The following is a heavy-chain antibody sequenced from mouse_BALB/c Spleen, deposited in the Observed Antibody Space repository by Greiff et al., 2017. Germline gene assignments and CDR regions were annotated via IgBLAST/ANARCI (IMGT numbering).Heavy chain of an antibody. CDR2: IWAGGST. CDR1: GFSLTSYG. J-gene: IGHJ4*01. CDR3: ARDLGITTGYYAMDY. V-gene: IGHV2-9*02. D-gene: IGHD2-4*01. Sequence: QVQLKESGPGLVAPSQSLSITCTVSGFSLTSYGVHWVRQPPGKGLEWLGVIWAGGSTNYNSALMSGLSISKDNSKSQVFLKMNSLQTDDTAMYYCARDLGITTGYYAMDYWGQGTSVTVSS.